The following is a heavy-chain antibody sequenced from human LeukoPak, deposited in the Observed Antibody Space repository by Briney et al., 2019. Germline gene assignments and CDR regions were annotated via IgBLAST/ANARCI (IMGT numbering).Heavy chain of an antibody. CDR1: GFTFSSYA. CDR2: ISGSGGST. V-gene: IGHV3-23*01. CDR3: AKDGVGATTRSEYFQH. D-gene: IGHD1-26*01. J-gene: IGHJ1*01. Sequence: QTGGSLRLSCAASGFTFSSYAMSWVRHAPGKGLEWVSAISGSGGSTYYADSVRGRFTISRDNSMNTLYLQMNSLRAEDTAVYYCAKDGVGATTRSEYFQHWGQGTLVTVSS.